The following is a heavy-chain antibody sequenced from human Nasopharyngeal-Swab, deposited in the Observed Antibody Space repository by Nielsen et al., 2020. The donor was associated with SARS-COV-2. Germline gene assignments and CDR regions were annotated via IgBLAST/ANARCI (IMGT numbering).Heavy chain of an antibody. CDR2: ISSSGSTI. Sequence: GGSLRLSCAASGFTFRSYEMNWVRQAPGKGLEWFSYISSSGSTIYYADSVKGRFTISRDNAKNSLYLQMNSLRAEDTAVYYCARGPLGSGFDYWGQGTLVTVSS. V-gene: IGHV3-48*03. CDR1: GFTFRSYE. J-gene: IGHJ4*02. CDR3: ARGPLGSGFDY. D-gene: IGHD3-3*01.